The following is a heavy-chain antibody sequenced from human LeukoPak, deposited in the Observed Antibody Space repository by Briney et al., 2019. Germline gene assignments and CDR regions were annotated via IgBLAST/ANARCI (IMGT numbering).Heavy chain of an antibody. CDR3: ARESLGVPAASMSPMSNWFDP. V-gene: IGHV1-2*02. Sequence: ASVKVSCKASGYTFTGYYMHWVRQAPGQELEWMGWINPNSGGTNYAQKFQGRVTMTRDTSISTAYMELSRLRSDDTAVYYCARESLGVPAASMSPMSNWFDPWGQGTLVTVSS. CDR2: INPNSGGT. J-gene: IGHJ5*02. CDR1: GYTFTGYY. D-gene: IGHD2-2*01.